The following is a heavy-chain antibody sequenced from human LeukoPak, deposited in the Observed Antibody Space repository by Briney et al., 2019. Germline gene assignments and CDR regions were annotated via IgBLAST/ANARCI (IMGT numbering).Heavy chain of an antibody. V-gene: IGHV4-61*02. CDR3: ARGQVDIVVVPASYYYYMDV. CDR2: IYATGST. Sequence: SETLSLTCTVSGGSISSGNYYWSWIRQPAGKGLEWIGRIYATGSTNYNPSLKSRVTISVDTSKNQFSLKLSSVTAADTAVYYCARGQVDIVVVPASYYYYMDVWGKGTTVTVSS. D-gene: IGHD2-2*03. J-gene: IGHJ6*03. CDR1: GGSISSGNYY.